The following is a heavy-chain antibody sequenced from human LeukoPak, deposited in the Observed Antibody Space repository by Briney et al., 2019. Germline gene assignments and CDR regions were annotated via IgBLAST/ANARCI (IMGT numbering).Heavy chain of an antibody. CDR1: GFTFRSYS. V-gene: IGHV3-21*01. CDR2: ITSSSTYI. J-gene: IGHJ4*02. CDR3: ARENTAGIEN. Sequence: GGSLRLSCAASGFTFRSYSMNWVRQAPGKGLEWVSSITSSSTYIYYADSVKGRFTISRDNAKNSLYLQMNSLRAEDTAVYYCARENTAGIENWGQGTLVTVSS. D-gene: IGHD6-19*01.